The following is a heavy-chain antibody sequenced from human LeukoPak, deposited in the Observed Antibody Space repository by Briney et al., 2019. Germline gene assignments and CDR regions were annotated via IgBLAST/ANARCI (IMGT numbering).Heavy chain of an antibody. V-gene: IGHV3-21*01. J-gene: IGHJ4*02. D-gene: IGHD2-21*02. Sequence: GGSLRLSCAASGFIFTDYGMHWVRQAPGKGLEWVSSISSSSSYIYYADSVKGRFTISRDNAKNSLYLQMNSLRAEDTAVYYCARTVGDYTPGGFDYWGQGTLVTVSS. CDR3: ARTVGDYTPGGFDY. CDR1: GFIFTDYG. CDR2: ISSSSSYI.